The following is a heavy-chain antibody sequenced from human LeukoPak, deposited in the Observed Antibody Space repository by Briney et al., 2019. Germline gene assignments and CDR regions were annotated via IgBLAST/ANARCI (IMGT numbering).Heavy chain of an antibody. D-gene: IGHD5-18*01. Sequence: PSETLSLTCTVSGGSISSSPYYWGWIRQPPGKGLEWIGSIYYSGTTHYNPSLESRVTISVDTSKNQFSLKLASVTAANTAIYYCAKGAGGFSYYNWFDPWGQGTLVTVSS. CDR1: GGSISSSPYY. J-gene: IGHJ5*02. V-gene: IGHV4-39*07. CDR3: AKGAGGFSYYNWFDP. CDR2: IYYSGTT.